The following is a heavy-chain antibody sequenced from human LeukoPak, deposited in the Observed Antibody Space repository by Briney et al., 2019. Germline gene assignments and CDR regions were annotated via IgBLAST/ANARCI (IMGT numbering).Heavy chain of an antibody. Sequence: ASVKVSCKASGYTFTGYYMHWVRQAPGQGLEWMGGIIPIFGTANYAQKFQGRVTITADESTSTAYMELSSLRSEDTAVYYCARGLLLWFGELGYYYYMDVWGKGTTVTISS. D-gene: IGHD3-10*01. J-gene: IGHJ6*03. CDR1: GYTFTGYY. V-gene: IGHV1-69*13. CDR3: ARGLLLWFGELGYYYYMDV. CDR2: IIPIFGTA.